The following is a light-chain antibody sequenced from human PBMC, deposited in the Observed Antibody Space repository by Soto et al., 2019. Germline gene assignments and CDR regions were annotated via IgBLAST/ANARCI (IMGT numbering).Light chain of an antibody. J-gene: IGLJ3*02. Sequence: SYELTQPLSVSVALGQTARITCGGNSIGSKNVHWYQQKPGQAPVLVIYRDSNRPSEIPERFSGYNSGNTATLSISRAQAGDEADCYCQVWDSSTARVFGGGTKVPVL. CDR3: QVWDSSTARV. CDR2: RDS. V-gene: IGLV3-9*01. CDR1: SIGSKN.